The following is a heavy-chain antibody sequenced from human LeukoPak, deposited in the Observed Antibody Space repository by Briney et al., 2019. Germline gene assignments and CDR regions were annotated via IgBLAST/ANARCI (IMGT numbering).Heavy chain of an antibody. CDR1: GFTFSSYG. J-gene: IGHJ4*02. CDR3: AKGGEQGIQLWFCLFY. D-gene: IGHD5-18*01. CDR2: ISSSGGST. V-gene: IGHV3-23*01. Sequence: GGSLRLSCAASGFTFSSYGMSWVRQAPGKGLEWVSTISSSGGSTYYADSVKGRFTISRDNAKNTLYLQMNSLRAEDTAVYYCAKGGEQGIQLWFCLFYWGQGTLVTVSS.